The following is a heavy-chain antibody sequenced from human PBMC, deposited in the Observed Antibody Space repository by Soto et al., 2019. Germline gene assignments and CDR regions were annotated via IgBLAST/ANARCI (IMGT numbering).Heavy chain of an antibody. J-gene: IGHJ4*02. CDR1: GYTFSTWD. D-gene: IGHD6-13*01. CDR2: MNPNSGNT. Sequence: ASVKLSCKASGYTFSTWDSDWVRLATGQGLEWMGSMNPNSGNTEYAQKFQGRVTMTRDTSISTFYMELSSLRSEDTAIYYCARTMGGIAAAGNDYWGQGTLVTVSS. V-gene: IGHV1-8*01. CDR3: ARTMGGIAAAGNDY.